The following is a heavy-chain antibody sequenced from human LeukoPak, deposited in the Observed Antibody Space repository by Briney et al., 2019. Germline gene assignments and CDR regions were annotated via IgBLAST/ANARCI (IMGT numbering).Heavy chain of an antibody. J-gene: IGHJ3*01. CDR2: ISGSGGST. CDR1: GFTFSSYA. D-gene: IGHD2-8*02. V-gene: IGHV3-23*01. Sequence: GGSLRLSCAASGFTFSSYAMSWVRQAPGKGLEWVSAISGSGGSTYYADSVKGRFTISRDNSKNTLYLQMNSLRAEDTAVYYCVRASVDTGGAFDVWGQGTVVTVSS. CDR3: VRASVDTGGAFDV.